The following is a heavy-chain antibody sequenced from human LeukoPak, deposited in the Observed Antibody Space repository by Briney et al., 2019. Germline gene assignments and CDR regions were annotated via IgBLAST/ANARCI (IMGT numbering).Heavy chain of an antibody. J-gene: IGHJ6*03. Sequence: SETLSLTCSVSAGSISSSSYYWGWIRQPPGKGLEWIGSVHYSGNTYYNPSLKSRVTISVDTSKNQFSLNLRSVTAADTAVYYCARITSGYSYGYFRAPYYYMDVWGKGTTVTVSS. V-gene: IGHV4-39*07. D-gene: IGHD5-18*01. CDR3: ARITSGYSYGYFRAPYYYMDV. CDR1: AGSISSSSYY. CDR2: VHYSGNT.